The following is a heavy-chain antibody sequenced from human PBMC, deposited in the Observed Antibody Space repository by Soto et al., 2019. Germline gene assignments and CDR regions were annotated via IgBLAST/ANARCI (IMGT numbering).Heavy chain of an antibody. CDR2: INAGNGNT. V-gene: IGHV1-3*01. CDR1: GYTFTIYS. CDR3: ERDRSSSWCGDY. D-gene: IGHD6-13*01. Sequence: ASVKGSCKASGYTFTIYSMHWVRQAPGQRFEWMGWINAGNGNTQYSPKFQDRVTITRDTSASTAYMELNSLRSEDTAVYYCERDRSSSWCGDYCGQRTLVRVSS. J-gene: IGHJ4*02.